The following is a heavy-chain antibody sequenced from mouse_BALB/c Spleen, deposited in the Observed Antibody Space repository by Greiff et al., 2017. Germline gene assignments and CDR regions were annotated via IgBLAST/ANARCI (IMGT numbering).Heavy chain of an antibody. D-gene: IGHD1-1*02. J-gene: IGHJ2*01. V-gene: IGHV1S135*01. CDR3: APYGYFDY. CDR1: GYSFTSYY. CDR2: IDPFNGGT. Sequence: VQLKESGPELMKPGASVKISCKASGYSFTSYYMHWVKQSHGKSLEWIGYIDPFNGGTSYNQKFKGKATLTVDKSSSTAYMHLSSLTSEDSAVYYCAPYGYFDYWGQGTTLTVSS.